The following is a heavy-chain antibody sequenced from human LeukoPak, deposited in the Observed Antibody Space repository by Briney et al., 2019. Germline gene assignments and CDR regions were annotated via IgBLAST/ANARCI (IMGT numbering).Heavy chain of an antibody. V-gene: IGHV3-33*08. CDR3: ARSGIAVATDFDY. J-gene: IGHJ4*02. CDR2: IWYDGSNK. D-gene: IGHD6-19*01. Sequence: GGSLRLSCAASGFTFSSYGMHWVRQAPGKGLEWVAVIWYDGSNKYYADSVKGRFTISRDNSKNTLYLQMNSLRAEDTAVYYCARSGIAVATDFDYWGQGTLVTVSS. CDR1: GFTFSSYG.